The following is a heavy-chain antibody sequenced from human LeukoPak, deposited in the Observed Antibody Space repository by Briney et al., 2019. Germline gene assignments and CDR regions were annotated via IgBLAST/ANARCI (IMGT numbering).Heavy chain of an antibody. Sequence: GGSLRLSCAASGFTFSSYGMHWVRQAPGKGLEWVAFIRYDGSNKYYADSMKGRFTISRDNSKNTLYLQMNSLRAEGTAVYYCAKAGGREPDYWGQGTLVTVSS. V-gene: IGHV3-30*02. CDR1: GFTFSSYG. D-gene: IGHD1-26*01. CDR3: AKAGGREPDY. CDR2: IRYDGSNK. J-gene: IGHJ4*02.